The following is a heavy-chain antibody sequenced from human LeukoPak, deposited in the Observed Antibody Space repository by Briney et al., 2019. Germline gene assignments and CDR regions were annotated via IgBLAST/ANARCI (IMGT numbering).Heavy chain of an antibody. CDR2: ISCSSSYI. Sequence: GGSLRLSCAASGFTFSSYAMSWVRQAPGKGLEWVSSISCSSSYIYYADSVKGRFTISRDNAKNSLYLQMNSLRAEDTAVYYCARGVHASGPYYFDYWGQGTLVTVSS. CDR3: ARGVHASGPYYFDY. D-gene: IGHD5-12*01. CDR1: GFTFSSYA. V-gene: IGHV3-21*01. J-gene: IGHJ4*02.